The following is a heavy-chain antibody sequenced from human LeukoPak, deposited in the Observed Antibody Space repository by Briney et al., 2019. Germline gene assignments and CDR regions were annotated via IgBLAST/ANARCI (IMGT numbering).Heavy chain of an antibody. CDR3: ARRRLRYHPGFDP. D-gene: IGHD3-9*01. J-gene: IGHJ5*02. CDR1: GGSFTTFL. Sequence: SETLSLTCAVYGGSFTTFLWSWIRQSPEKGLEWIGEISHNGSTSYGPSFKSRVTISVDASTNQFSLHVKSVTAADTAVYYCARRRLRYHPGFDPWGQGTLVTVSS. V-gene: IGHV4-34*01. CDR2: ISHNGST.